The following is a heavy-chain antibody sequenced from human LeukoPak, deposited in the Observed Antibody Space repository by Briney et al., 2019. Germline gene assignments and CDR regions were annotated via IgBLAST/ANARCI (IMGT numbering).Heavy chain of an antibody. CDR3: ARGFLSYVFWSGYYSRCFDY. CDR2: MNPNSGNT. V-gene: IGHV1-8*02. Sequence: ASVKVSCKASGGTFSSYAISWVRQATGQGLEWMGWMNPNSGNTGYAQKFQGRVTMTRNTSISTAYMELSSLRSEDTAVYYCARGFLSYVFWSGYYSRCFDYWGQGTLVTVSS. D-gene: IGHD3-3*01. CDR1: GGTFSSYA. J-gene: IGHJ4*02.